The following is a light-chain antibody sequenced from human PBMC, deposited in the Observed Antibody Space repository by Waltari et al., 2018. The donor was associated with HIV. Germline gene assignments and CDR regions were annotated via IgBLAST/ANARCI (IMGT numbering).Light chain of an antibody. J-gene: IGKJ4*01. V-gene: IGKV3-11*01. CDR2: DAS. CDR1: QSVRSL. Sequence: DIVLTQSPATLSLSPGERATLSCGASQSVRSLIAWYQQKPGQAPRLPIYDASNRATGIPARFSGSGSGKDFTLTISSLEPEDFAVYYCQQRSNWPLTFGGGTEVEIK. CDR3: QQRSNWPLT.